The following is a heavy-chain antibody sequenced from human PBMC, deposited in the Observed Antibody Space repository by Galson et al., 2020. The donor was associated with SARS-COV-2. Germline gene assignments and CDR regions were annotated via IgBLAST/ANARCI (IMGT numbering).Heavy chain of an antibody. V-gene: IGHV1-8*03. CDR1: GYTFANYD. CDR2: MNPKSANT. J-gene: IGHJ6*03. D-gene: IGHD3-9*01. Sequence: ASVKVSCEASGYTFANYDVNWVRQATGQGLEWMGWMNPKSANTGYAQRFQGRVTITRDTSINTAYLELSSLRSEDTAVYYCARASKHYNFLTGYLNYYYYYMDVWGTGTTVTISS. CDR3: ARASKHYNFLTGYLNYYYYYMDV.